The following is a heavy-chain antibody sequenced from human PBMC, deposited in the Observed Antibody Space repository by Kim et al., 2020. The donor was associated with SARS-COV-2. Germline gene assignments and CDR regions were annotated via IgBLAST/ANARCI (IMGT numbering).Heavy chain of an antibody. CDR3: AKRMDV. Sequence: ASGDNTYDTDSVQGRFTISRDNSRNTVYLQMNSLRAEDTAVYYCAKRMDVWGKGTTVIVSS. CDR2: ASGDNT. V-gene: IGHV3-23*01. J-gene: IGHJ6*03.